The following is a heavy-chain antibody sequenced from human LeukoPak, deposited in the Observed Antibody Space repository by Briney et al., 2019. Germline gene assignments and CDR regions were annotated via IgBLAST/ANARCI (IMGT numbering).Heavy chain of an antibody. D-gene: IGHD5-24*01. J-gene: IGHJ4*02. V-gene: IGHV3-33*06. CDR2: IWYDGSNK. CDR3: AKGWQRFDY. CDR1: GFTFSSYG. Sequence: GRSLRLSCAASGFTFSSYGMHWVRQAPGKGLEWVAVIWYDGSNKYYADSVKGRFTISRDNSKNTLYLQMNSLRAEDTAVYYCAKGWQRFDYWGQGTLVTVSS.